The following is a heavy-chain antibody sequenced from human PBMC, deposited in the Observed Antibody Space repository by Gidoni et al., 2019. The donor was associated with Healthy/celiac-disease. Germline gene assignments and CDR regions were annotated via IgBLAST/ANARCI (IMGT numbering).Heavy chain of an antibody. CDR3: AREKGIVVVPAAITLVGGMDV. CDR1: GGTFSSYA. D-gene: IGHD2-2*01. Sequence: QVQLVQSGAEVKKPGSSVKVSCKASGGTFSSYALSWVRQAPGQGLEWMGGIIPIFGTANYAQKFQGRVTITADESTSTAYMELSSLRSEDTAVYYCAREKGIVVVPAAITLVGGMDVWGQGTTVTVSS. CDR2: IIPIFGTA. V-gene: IGHV1-69*01. J-gene: IGHJ6*02.